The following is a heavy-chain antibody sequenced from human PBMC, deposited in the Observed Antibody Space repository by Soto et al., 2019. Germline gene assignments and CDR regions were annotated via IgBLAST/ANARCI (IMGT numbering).Heavy chain of an antibody. V-gene: IGHV3-30*18. D-gene: IGHD3-16*02. Sequence: QVQLVESGGGVVQPGRSLRLSCAASGFTFSSYGMHWVRQAPGKGLEWVAVISYDGSNKYYADSVKGRFTISRDNSKNPLNLQMNSLRAEDTAVYYCPKEQNPSLWGSYRSSAFDLWGQGTMVAVSS. CDR1: GFTFSSYG. J-gene: IGHJ3*01. CDR3: PKEQNPSLWGSYRSSAFDL. CDR2: ISYDGSNK.